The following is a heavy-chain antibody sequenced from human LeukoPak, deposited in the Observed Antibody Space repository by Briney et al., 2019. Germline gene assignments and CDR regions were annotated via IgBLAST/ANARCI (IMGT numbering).Heavy chain of an antibody. J-gene: IGHJ4*02. CDR3: AKGGAANRVTTNYFDY. V-gene: IGHV3-48*02. D-gene: IGHD4-17*01. Sequence: GGSLRLSCTASGFTFSSYSMNWVRQAPGKGLEWVSYITSSSSTISYADSVKGRFTISRDNAKNSLYLHMNSLRDEDTAVYYCAKGGAANRVTTNYFDYWGQGTLVTVSA. CDR2: ITSSSSTI. CDR1: GFTFSSYS.